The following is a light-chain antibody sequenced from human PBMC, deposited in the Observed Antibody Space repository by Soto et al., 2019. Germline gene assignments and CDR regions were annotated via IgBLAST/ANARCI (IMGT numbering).Light chain of an antibody. J-gene: IGKJ2*01. CDR2: AAS. CDR1: QSITSY. CDR3: QQSYSIPYT. Sequence: DIQMTQSPSSLSASVGDRVTITCRASQSITSYVNWYQQRPGKAPKLLLYAASALQSGVPSRFSGSGSGKDYTLTISSLQPEDFATYYCQQSYSIPYTFGQGTKLE. V-gene: IGKV1-39*01.